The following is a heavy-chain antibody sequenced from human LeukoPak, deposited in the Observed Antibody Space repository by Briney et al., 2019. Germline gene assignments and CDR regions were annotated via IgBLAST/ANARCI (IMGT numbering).Heavy chain of an antibody. D-gene: IGHD1-26*01. CDR2: IYHSGST. J-gene: IGHJ4*02. CDR3: ARDPYSGSYGSDY. V-gene: IGHV4-39*07. Sequence: SETLSLTCTVSGGSISSSSYYWGWIRQPPGKRLEWIGSIYHSGSTYYNPSLKSQVTISVDTSKNQFSLKLSSVTAADTAVYYCARDPYSGSYGSDYWGQGTLVTVSS. CDR1: GGSISSSSYY.